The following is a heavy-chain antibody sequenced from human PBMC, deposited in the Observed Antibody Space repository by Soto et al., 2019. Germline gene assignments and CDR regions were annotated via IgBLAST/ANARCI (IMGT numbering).Heavy chain of an antibody. V-gene: IGHV3-33*01. J-gene: IGHJ4*02. Sequence: QVQLVESGGGVVQPGRSLRLACAASGFTFGGYAMHWVRQAPGRGLECVAVIRDDGAHYADSVKGRITISRDTSKNTLYLQMSSLRAEDTAVYYCARGSPPDYWGQGTLVTVSS. CDR3: ARGSPPDY. CDR2: IRDDGA. CDR1: GFTFGGYA.